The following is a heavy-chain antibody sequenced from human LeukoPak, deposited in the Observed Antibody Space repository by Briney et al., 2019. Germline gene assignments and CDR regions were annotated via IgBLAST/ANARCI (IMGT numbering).Heavy chain of an antibody. V-gene: IGHV3-30*01. CDR2: ISYDGSNK. J-gene: IGHJ4*02. CDR1: GFTFSSYA. D-gene: IGHD2-15*01. Sequence: GGSLRLSCAASGFTFSSYAMHWVRQAPGKGLEWVAVISYDGSNKYYADSVKGRFTISRDNSKNTLYLQMNSLRAEDTAVYYCARDQAPAATRNIYYFDYCGQGTLVTVSS. CDR3: ARDQAPAATRNIYYFDY.